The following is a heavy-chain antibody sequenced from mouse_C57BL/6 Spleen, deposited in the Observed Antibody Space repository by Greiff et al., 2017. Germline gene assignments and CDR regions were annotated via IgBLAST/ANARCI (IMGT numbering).Heavy chain of an antibody. D-gene: IGHD4-1*02. CDR3: LRHNRDGDYYAMDY. CDR2: IRSKSNNYAT. Sequence: EVKLVESGGGLVQPKGSLKLSCAASGFSFNTYAMNWVRQAPGKGLEWVARIRSKSNNYATNYADSVKDRFTISRDDSESMLYLQMNNLKTEDTAMYYCLRHNRDGDYYAMDYWGQGTSVTVSS. J-gene: IGHJ4*01. V-gene: IGHV10-1*01. CDR1: GFSFNTYA.